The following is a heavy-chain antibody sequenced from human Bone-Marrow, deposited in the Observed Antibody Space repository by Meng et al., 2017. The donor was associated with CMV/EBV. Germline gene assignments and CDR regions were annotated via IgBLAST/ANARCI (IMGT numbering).Heavy chain of an antibody. CDR1: GFTFSSYA. J-gene: IGHJ5*02. CDR2: IYSGGSST. V-gene: IGHV3-23*03. Sequence: GESLKISCAASGFTFSSYAMSWVRQAPGKGLEWVSVIYSGGSSTYYADSVKGRFTISRDNSKNTLYLQKNSLRAEDTAVYYCAKDSLYSGSYYNWFDPWGQGTLVTISS. D-gene: IGHD1-26*01. CDR3: AKDSLYSGSYYNWFDP.